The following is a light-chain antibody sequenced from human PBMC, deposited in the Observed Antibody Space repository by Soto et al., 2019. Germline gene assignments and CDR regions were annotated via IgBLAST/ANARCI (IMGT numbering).Light chain of an antibody. J-gene: IGLJ2*01. CDR1: SSDVGGYNY. V-gene: IGLV2-14*01. CDR2: DVS. CDR3: SAYTSSSTLGVV. Sequence: QSALTHPASVSGSPGQSITISCTGTSSDVGGYNYVSWYQQHPGKAPKLMSYDVSNRPSGVSNRFSGSKSGNTASLTISGLQAEDEADYYCSAYTSSSTLGVVFGGGTQLTVL.